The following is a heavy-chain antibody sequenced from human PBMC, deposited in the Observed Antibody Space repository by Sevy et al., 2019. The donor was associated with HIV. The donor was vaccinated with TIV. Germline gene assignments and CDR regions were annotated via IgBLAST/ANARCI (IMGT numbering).Heavy chain of an antibody. J-gene: IGHJ5*02. CDR1: GFTFSSYS. D-gene: IGHD2-2*01. CDR3: ARDHSPESGSTSWFDP. Sequence: GGSLRLSCAASGFTFSSYSMNWDRQAPGKGLEWVSSISSSSSYIYYADSVKGRFTISRDNAKNSLYLQMNSLRAEDTAVYYCARDHSPESGSTSWFDPWGQGTLVTVSS. CDR2: ISSSSSYI. V-gene: IGHV3-21*01.